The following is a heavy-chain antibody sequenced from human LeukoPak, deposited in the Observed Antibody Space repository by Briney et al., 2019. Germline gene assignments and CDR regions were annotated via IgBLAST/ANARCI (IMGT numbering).Heavy chain of an antibody. D-gene: IGHD2-15*01. V-gene: IGHV3-23*01. CDR3: TKVNLGAGTPGFFDY. Sequence: PGGSLRLSCAASGFTFSSYAMSWVRQAPGKGLEWVSAISGSGGSTYYADSVKGRFTISRDNSKNTLYLQMNSLRAEDTAVYYCTKVNLGAGTPGFFDYWGQGTLVTVSS. CDR1: GFTFSSYA. J-gene: IGHJ4*02. CDR2: ISGSGGST.